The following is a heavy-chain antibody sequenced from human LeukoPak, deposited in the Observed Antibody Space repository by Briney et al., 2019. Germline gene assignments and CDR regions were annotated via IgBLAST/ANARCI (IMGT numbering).Heavy chain of an antibody. CDR1: GGSISSYY. Sequence: SETLSLTCTVSGGSISSYYWSWIRQPPGKGLEWIGYIYCSGSTNYNPSLKSRVTISVDTSKNQFSLKLSSVTAADTAVYYCARDRLRFDPWGQGTLVTVSS. D-gene: IGHD6-25*01. V-gene: IGHV4-59*01. J-gene: IGHJ5*02. CDR2: IYCSGST. CDR3: ARDRLRFDP.